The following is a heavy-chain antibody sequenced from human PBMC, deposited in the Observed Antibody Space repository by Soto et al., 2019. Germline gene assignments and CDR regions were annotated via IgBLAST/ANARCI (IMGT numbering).Heavy chain of an antibody. D-gene: IGHD3-22*01. CDR2: IYYSGST. CDR1: GGSISRGGYY. Sequence: SETLSLTSTVSGGSISRGGYYWSWIRQHPGKGLEWIGYIYYSGSTYYNPSLKSRVTISVDTSKNQFSLKLSSVTAADTAVYYCARVAGWEYYYDSSGYLDYWGQGTLVTVSS. CDR3: ARVAGWEYYYDSSGYLDY. J-gene: IGHJ4*02. V-gene: IGHV4-31*03.